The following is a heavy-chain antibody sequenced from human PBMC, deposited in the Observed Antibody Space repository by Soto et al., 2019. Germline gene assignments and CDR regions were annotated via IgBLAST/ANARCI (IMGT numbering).Heavy chain of an antibody. CDR3: ARVVAAAVDY. D-gene: IGHD6-13*01. CDR2: ISSSGSTI. Sequence: GGSLRLSCAASGFTFSSYEMNWVRQAPGKGLEWVSYISSSGSTIYYADSVKGRFTISRDNAKNSLYLQMNSLRAEDTAVYCCARVVAAAVDYWGQGTLVTVSS. V-gene: IGHV3-48*03. J-gene: IGHJ4*02. CDR1: GFTFSSYE.